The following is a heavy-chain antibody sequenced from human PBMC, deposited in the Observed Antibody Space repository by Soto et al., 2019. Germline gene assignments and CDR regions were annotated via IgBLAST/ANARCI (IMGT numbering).Heavy chain of an antibody. CDR3: ARGREVATIYYAMDV. V-gene: IGHV1-69*06. CDR2: IIPIFGTA. J-gene: IGHJ6*02. CDR1: GGTFSSYA. D-gene: IGHD5-12*01. Sequence: AAVKVSCKASGGTFSSYAISWVRQAPGQGLEWMGGIIPIFGTANYAQKFQGRVTITADKSTSTAYMELSSLRSEDTAVYYCARGREVATIYYAMDVWGQGTTVTVSS.